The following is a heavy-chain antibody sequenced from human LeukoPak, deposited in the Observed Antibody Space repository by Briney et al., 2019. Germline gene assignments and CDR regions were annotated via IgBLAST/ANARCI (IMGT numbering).Heavy chain of an antibody. V-gene: IGHV3-13*01. CDR2: IGTAGDT. CDR3: ARARAYCGGDCYSGYFDL. D-gene: IGHD2-21*02. Sequence: GGSLRLSCAASGFIFSSYDMHWVRQATGKGLEWVSAIGTAGDTYYPGSVKGRFTISRENAKNSLYLQMNSLRAGDTAVYYCARARAYCGGDCYSGYFDLWGRGTLVTVSS. CDR1: GFIFSSYD. J-gene: IGHJ2*01.